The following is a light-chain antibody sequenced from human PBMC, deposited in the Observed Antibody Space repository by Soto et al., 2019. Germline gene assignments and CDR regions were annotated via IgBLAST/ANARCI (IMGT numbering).Light chain of an antibody. CDR3: QQYGTSLFT. CDR2: GAS. Sequence: ELVLTQSPGTLSLSPGGRATLSCRSSQSAYSSYLSWYQQKPGQAPRLLIYGASNRATGIPDRFSGSGSGTDFTLTISGLEPEDFAVYYCQQYGTSLFTFGGGTRVEIK. V-gene: IGKV3-20*01. CDR1: QSAYSSY. J-gene: IGKJ4*01.